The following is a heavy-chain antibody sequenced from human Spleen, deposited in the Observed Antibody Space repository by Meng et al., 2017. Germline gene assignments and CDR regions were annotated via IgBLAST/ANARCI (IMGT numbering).Heavy chain of an antibody. J-gene: IGHJ4*02. V-gene: IGHV3-23*01. CDR2: ISGGAGST. CDR3: AKKGGGRFFDN. Sequence: GGSLRLSCAASGFSFSSYAVSWVRQAPGKGLQWVSLISGGAGSTYYADSVKGRFTISRDNSQNRLYLQMSSLRAEDTAVYYCAKKGGGRFFDNWGQGARVTVSS. CDR1: GFSFSSYA. D-gene: IGHD2-15*01.